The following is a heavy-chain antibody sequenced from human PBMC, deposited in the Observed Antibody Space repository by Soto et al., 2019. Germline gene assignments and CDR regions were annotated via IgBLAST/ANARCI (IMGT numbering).Heavy chain of an antibody. CDR3: ARDVESGNSQYYYYFYGMDV. D-gene: IGHD1-26*01. J-gene: IGHJ6*02. CDR2: LSYDGSNK. Sequence: QVQLVESGGGVVQPGRSLRLSCAASGFTFSSNAMHWVRQAPGKGLERVAVLSYDGSNKYYADTVKGRFTISRDNSKNTLYLQMDSLRTEDTALYYCARDVESGNSQYYYYFYGMDVWGQGTTVTVSS. V-gene: IGHV3-30-3*01. CDR1: GFTFSSNA.